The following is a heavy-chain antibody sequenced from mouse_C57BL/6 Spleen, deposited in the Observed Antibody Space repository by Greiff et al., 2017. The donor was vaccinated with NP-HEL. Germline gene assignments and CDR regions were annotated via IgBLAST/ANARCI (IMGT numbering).Heavy chain of an antibody. CDR2: ILPGSGST. V-gene: IGHV1-9*01. J-gene: IGHJ2*01. Sequence: VQLQQSGAELMKPGASVKLSCKATGYTFTGYWIEWVKQRPGHGLEWIGEILPGSGSTNYNEKFKGKATFTADTSSNTAYMQLSSLTTEDSAIYYCARGGIGYYYGSSYEDYWGQGTTLTVSS. D-gene: IGHD1-1*01. CDR3: ARGGIGYYYGSSYEDY. CDR1: GYTFTGYW.